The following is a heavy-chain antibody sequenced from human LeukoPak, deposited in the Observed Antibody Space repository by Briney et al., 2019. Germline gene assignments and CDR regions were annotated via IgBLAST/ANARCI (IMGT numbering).Heavy chain of an antibody. D-gene: IGHD5-18*01. CDR2: ISGSGGST. CDR3: AKSPLVRLPCRYSDY. Sequence: PGGSLRLSCAASGFTFSSYAMSWVRQAPGKGLEWVSAISGSGGSTYYADSVKGRFAISRDNSKNTLYLQMNSLRAEDTAVYYCAKSPLVRLPCRYSDYWGQGTLVTVSS. J-gene: IGHJ4*02. CDR1: GFTFSSYA. V-gene: IGHV3-23*01.